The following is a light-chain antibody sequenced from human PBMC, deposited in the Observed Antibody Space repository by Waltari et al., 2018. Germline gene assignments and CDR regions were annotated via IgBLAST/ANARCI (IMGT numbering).Light chain of an antibody. J-gene: IGKJ4*01. V-gene: IGKV2-28*01. Sequence: DIVMTQSPLSLPVTPGEPASISCRSSQRLLHSNGNIYLDWYLQKPGQSPRLLIYLGSNRASGVPDRFSGSGSGTDFTLKISRVEAEDVGVYYCMQTLQTPLTFGGGTKVEIK. CDR3: MQTLQTPLT. CDR1: QRLLHSNGNIY. CDR2: LGS.